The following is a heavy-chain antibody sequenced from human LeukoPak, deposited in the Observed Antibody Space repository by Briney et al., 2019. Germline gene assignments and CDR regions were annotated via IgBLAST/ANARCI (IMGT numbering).Heavy chain of an antibody. V-gene: IGHV4-61*02. D-gene: IGHD6-19*01. Sequence: SETLSLTCTVSGGSISSGSYYWSWIRQPAGKGLEWIGRIYTSGSTNYNPSLKSRVTISVDTSKNQFSLKLSSVTAADTAVYYCARGSGPKQWLVPFDYWGQGTLVTVSS. J-gene: IGHJ4*02. CDR1: GGSISSGSYY. CDR3: ARGSGPKQWLVPFDY. CDR2: IYTSGST.